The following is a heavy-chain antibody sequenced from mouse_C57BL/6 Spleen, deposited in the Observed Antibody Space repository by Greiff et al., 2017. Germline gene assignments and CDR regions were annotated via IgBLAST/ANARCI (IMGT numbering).Heavy chain of an antibody. CDR3: ARKGHYYGSYYFDY. Sequence: VKLQQPGAELVKPGASVKLSCKASGYTFTSYWMQWVKQRPGQGLEWIGEIDPSDSYTNYNQKFKGKATLTVDTSSSTAYMQLSSLTSEDSAVYYCARKGHYYGSYYFDYWGQGTTLTVSS. D-gene: IGHD1-1*01. J-gene: IGHJ2*01. CDR1: GYTFTSYW. CDR2: IDPSDSYT. V-gene: IGHV1-50*01.